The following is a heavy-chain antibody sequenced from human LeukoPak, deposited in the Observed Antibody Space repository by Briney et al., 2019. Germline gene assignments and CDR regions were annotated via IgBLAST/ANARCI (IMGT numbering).Heavy chain of an antibody. CDR3: ARDPISGSYFNWFDP. CDR1: GFTFSNYA. D-gene: IGHD1-26*01. J-gene: IGHJ5*02. V-gene: IGHV3-33*08. CDR2: IWYDGSNK. Sequence: GGSLRLSCAASGFTFSNYAMSWVRQAPGKGLEWVAVIWYDGSNKYYADSVKGRFTISRDNSKNTLYLQMNSLRAEDTAVYYCARDPISGSYFNWFDPWGQGTLVTVSS.